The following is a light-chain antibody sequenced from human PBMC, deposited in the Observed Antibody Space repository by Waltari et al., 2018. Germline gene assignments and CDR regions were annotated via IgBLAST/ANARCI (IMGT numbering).Light chain of an antibody. Sequence: QSALTQPPSVSGSPGQSVTISCPGPSSDVGTYTRFSWYQQSPGTAPKLIIYEVTNRPSGVPDRFSGSKSGNTASLTISGLQAGDEADYYCCSFTTNTTYLFGTGTRVTVL. CDR1: SSDVGTYTR. V-gene: IGLV2-18*02. CDR3: CSFTTNTTYL. J-gene: IGLJ1*01. CDR2: EVT.